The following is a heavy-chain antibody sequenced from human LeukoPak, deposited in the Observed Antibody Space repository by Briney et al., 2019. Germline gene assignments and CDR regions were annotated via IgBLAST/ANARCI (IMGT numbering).Heavy chain of an antibody. CDR3: AGHFGT. CDR1: GGSISSSYYY. V-gene: IGHV4-39*01. J-gene: IGHJ4*02. D-gene: IGHD3/OR15-3a*01. Sequence: SETLSLTCTVSGGSISSSYYYWGWIRQPPGKGLEWIGSIYYSGSTYYDPSLKSRVTISVDTSKNQFSLKLRSVTAADTAVYYCAGHFGTWGQGTLVTVSS. CDR2: IYYSGST.